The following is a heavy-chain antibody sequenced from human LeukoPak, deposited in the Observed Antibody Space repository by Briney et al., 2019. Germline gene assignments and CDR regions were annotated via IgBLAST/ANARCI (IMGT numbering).Heavy chain of an antibody. CDR1: GYAFTSYY. CDR2: INPSGGST. D-gene: IGHD5-24*01. CDR3: ARDHGSTSVYMDV. J-gene: IGHJ6*03. Sequence: ASVKVSCKASGYAFTSYYMHWVRQAPGQGLEWMGIINPSGGSTSHAQKFQGRVTMTRDMSTSTVYMELSSLRSEDTAVYYCARDHGSTSVYMDVWGKGTTVTVSS. V-gene: IGHV1-46*01.